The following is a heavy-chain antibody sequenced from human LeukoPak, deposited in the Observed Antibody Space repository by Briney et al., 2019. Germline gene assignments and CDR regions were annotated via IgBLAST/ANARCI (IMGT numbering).Heavy chain of an antibody. J-gene: IGHJ3*02. Sequence: PGGSLRLSCAASGFTFSSYSMNWVRQAPGKGLEWVSSISSSSSYIYYADSVKGRFTISRDNAKNSLYLQMNSLRAEDTAVYYCAREVGRGWRDDAFDIWGQGTMVTVSS. D-gene: IGHD6-19*01. V-gene: IGHV3-21*01. CDR2: ISSSSSYI. CDR3: AREVGRGWRDDAFDI. CDR1: GFTFSSYS.